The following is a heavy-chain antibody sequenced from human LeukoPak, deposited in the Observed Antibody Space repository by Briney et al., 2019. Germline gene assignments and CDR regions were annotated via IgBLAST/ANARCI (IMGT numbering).Heavy chain of an antibody. Sequence: ASVTVSCKASGYTFTSYAMKWVLQAPGQGLEWMGWINTNTGKPTYAQRFTGRFVFSLDTSVSTAYLQISSLKAEDTTVYYCAQRKAEREDNCFDPWGQGTLVTVSS. V-gene: IGHV7-4-1*02. CDR3: AQRKAEREDNCFDP. CDR1: GYTFTSYA. D-gene: IGHD1-1*01. CDR2: INTNTGKP. J-gene: IGHJ5*02.